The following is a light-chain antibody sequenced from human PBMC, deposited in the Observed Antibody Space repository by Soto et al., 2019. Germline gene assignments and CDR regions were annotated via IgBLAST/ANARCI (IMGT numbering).Light chain of an antibody. Sequence: AIQMTHSPSSLSASVGDRVTISGRATQVIGNALGWYQQKPGKPPKVLIYGASNLQSGVPPRFSGSGSGTDFTLTISRLQPDDFATYYCQQYNSYSCTFGQGTKVDIK. CDR3: QQYNSYSCT. V-gene: IGKV1-6*01. J-gene: IGKJ1*01. CDR2: GAS. CDR1: QVIGNA.